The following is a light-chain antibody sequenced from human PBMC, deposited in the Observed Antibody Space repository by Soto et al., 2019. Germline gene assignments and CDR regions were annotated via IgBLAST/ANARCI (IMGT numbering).Light chain of an antibody. J-gene: IGKJ1*01. Sequence: DIQMTQSPSSLSASVGDRVTITVRASQSISSYLNWYQQKPGKAPKLLIHAASSLQSGVPSRFSGSGSGTDFTLTIGSLQPEDFATYYCQQSYSTPQTFGQGTKVDIK. CDR2: AAS. V-gene: IGKV1-39*01. CDR3: QQSYSTPQT. CDR1: QSISSY.